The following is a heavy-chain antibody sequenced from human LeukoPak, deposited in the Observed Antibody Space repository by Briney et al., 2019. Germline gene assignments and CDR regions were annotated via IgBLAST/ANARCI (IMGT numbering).Heavy chain of an antibody. CDR3: ARQMGTSRFDF. CDR2: IFFSGRT. Sequence: KTSETLSLTCTVSGGSINNYFWSWIRQSPGKGLEWIGYIFFSGRTNYNPSLKSRVTISVDTSKNQFSLRLSSVTAADTAVYYCARQMGTSRFDFRGQGTLVTVSS. V-gene: IGHV4-59*08. CDR1: GGSINNYF. J-gene: IGHJ4*02. D-gene: IGHD1-14*01.